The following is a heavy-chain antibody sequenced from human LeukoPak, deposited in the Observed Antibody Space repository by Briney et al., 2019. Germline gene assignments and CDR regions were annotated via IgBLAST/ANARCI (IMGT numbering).Heavy chain of an antibody. J-gene: IGHJ6*03. Sequence: SETLSLTCTVSGYSISSDYYWGWIRQPPGKGLEWIGSIYHSGSTYYNPSLKSRVTISVDTSKNQFSLKLSSVTAADTAVYYCARTTEGGYTYGYFYYYYMDVWGKGTTVTISS. D-gene: IGHD5-18*01. CDR1: GYSISSDYY. CDR2: IYHSGST. V-gene: IGHV4-38-2*02. CDR3: ARTTEGGYTYGYFYYYYMDV.